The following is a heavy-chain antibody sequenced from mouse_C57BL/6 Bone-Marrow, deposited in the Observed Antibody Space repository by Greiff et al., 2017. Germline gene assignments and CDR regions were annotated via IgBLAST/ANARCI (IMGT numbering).Heavy chain of an antibody. D-gene: IGHD4-1*01. CDR1: GYTFTSYW. CDR3: ASWDWFAY. V-gene: IGHV1-50*01. J-gene: IGHJ3*01. Sequence: KESCKASGYTFTSYWMQWEKQRPGQGLEWIGEIDPSDSYTNYNQKFKGKATLTVDTSSSTAYMQLSSLTSEDSAVYYCASWDWFAYWGQGTLVTVSA. CDR2: IDPSDSYT.